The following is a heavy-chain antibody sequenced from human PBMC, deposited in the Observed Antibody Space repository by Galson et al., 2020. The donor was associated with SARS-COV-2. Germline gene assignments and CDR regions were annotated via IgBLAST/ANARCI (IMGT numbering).Heavy chain of an antibody. CDR3: ITGVGCGGACYPFEY. V-gene: IGHV3-15*07. D-gene: IGHD2-21*01. CDR2: INGKYAGGTT. CDR1: GFTFNAAW. Sequence: GGSLRLSCAASGFTFNAAWMNWARQGPGKGLEWVGRINGKYAGGTTDYAAPVKGRFTISRDDSKNTLYLQMSSLITEDTAVYYCITGVGCGGACYPFEYWGQGTLVTVSS. J-gene: IGHJ4*02.